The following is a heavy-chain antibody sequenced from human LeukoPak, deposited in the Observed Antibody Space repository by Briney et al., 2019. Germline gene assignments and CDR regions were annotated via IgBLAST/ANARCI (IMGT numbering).Heavy chain of an antibody. V-gene: IGHV1-3*01. CDR2: INAGNGNT. J-gene: IGHJ4*02. Sequence: ASVKVSCKASGYTFTSYAMHWVRQAPGQRLEWMGWINAGNGNTKYSQRFQDRVTVTRDASATTAYMELSSLRSEDASVYYCAREVRTNLDYWGQGTLVTVSS. D-gene: IGHD3-22*01. CDR1: GYTFTSYA. CDR3: AREVRTNLDY.